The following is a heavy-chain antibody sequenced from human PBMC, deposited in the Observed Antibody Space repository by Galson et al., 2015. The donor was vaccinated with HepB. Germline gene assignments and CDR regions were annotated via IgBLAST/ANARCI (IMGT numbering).Heavy chain of an antibody. D-gene: IGHD3/OR15-3a*01. CDR2: ISAYNGKI. J-gene: IGHJ5*02. CDR3: AREYGRDSARFDP. CDR1: GYSFTSFG. V-gene: IGHV1-18*01. Sequence: SVKVSCKASGYSFTSFGISWVRQAPGQGPEWMGWISAYNGKINVVQKFQGRVTMTQDTSTSTAYMELSSLRSEDTAVYYCAREYGRDSARFDPWGQGTLVTVSS.